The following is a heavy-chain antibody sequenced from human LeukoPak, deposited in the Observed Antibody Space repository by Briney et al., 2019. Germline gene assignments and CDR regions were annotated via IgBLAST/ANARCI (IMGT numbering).Heavy chain of an antibody. CDR2: IYYSGST. CDR3: ARDRRHQGWFDT. J-gene: IGHJ5*02. D-gene: IGHD1-1*01. V-gene: IGHV4-59*01. CDR1: GGSISSYY. Sequence: SETLSLTCTVSGGSISSYYWSWIRQPPGKGLEWIGYIYYSGSTNYNPSLKSRVTISVDTSKNQFSLKLSSVTAADTAVYYCARDRRHQGWFDTWGQGTLVTVSS.